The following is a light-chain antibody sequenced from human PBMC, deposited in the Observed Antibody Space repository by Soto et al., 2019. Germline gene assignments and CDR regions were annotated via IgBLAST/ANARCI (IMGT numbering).Light chain of an antibody. CDR3: QHYNSYSEA. V-gene: IGKV3-11*01. CDR2: DAS. CDR1: QSVGTY. Sequence: EIVLTHSPATVSLSPWGIATLSCRASQSVGTYLAWYQQKPGQGPSLLIYDASTRATGFPARFSGSGSGTDFTLTISSLEPEDSAVYYCQHYNSYSEAFGQGTKVDIK. J-gene: IGKJ1*01.